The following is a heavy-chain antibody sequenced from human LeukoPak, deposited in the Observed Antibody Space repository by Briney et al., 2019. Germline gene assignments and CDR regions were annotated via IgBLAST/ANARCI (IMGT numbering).Heavy chain of an antibody. D-gene: IGHD1-1*01. V-gene: IGHV4-59*08. J-gene: IGHJ3*02. CDR3: ARPSGMGPAFDI. CDR2: IYHSWST. Sequence: SETLSLTCTMSSASVSSYYWSWIRQPPGKGLEWIGYIYHSWSTNYNPSLKSRVTISLDTSKNLFSLKLSSVTAADTAVYYCARPSGMGPAFDIWGQGTMVTVSS. CDR1: SASVSSYY.